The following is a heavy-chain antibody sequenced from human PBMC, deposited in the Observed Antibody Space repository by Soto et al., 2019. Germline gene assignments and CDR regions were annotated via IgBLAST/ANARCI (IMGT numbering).Heavy chain of an antibody. V-gene: IGHV3-7*01. Sequence: EVQLVESGGALVQLGGPLRFTCTASGFTFSAYGWTWVRQAPGRGLERVANISQEGGEKNDGDSVKGRFTIARDNAKNSLYLQMNSLRADDTAVYYCARDRTVTPGIDHWGQGTLVTVSS. J-gene: IGHJ4*02. D-gene: IGHD4-17*01. CDR1: GFTFSAYG. CDR3: ARDRTVTPGIDH. CDR2: ISQEGGEK.